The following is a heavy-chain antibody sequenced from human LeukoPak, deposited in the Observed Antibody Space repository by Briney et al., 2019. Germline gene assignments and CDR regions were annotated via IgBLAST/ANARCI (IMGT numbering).Heavy chain of an antibody. CDR2: IKSSYST. V-gene: IGHV3-23*01. Sequence: GGSLRLSCAASGFTFSSYALSWVRQAPGKGLEWVSGIKSSYSTYNADSVKGRFTISRDNSKNTLHLQMNGLRAEDTAVYYCARGYGSGSFNELEFWGQGTLVTVSS. D-gene: IGHD3-10*01. CDR3: ARGYGSGSFNELEF. CDR1: GFTFSSYA. J-gene: IGHJ4*02.